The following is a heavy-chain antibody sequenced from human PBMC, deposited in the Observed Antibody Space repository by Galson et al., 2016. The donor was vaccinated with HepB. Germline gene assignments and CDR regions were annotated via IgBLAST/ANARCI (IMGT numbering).Heavy chain of an antibody. Sequence: SVKVSCKASGYSFTGYHIHWVRQAPGQGLEWMGWTNPNSGGTNYAQKFQGRVTMTKVTSISTAYMELRRLRFDDTAVYYCARDCGGKMGNWGQGTLVTVSS. D-gene: IGHD2-21*01. CDR3: ARDCGGKMGN. V-gene: IGHV1-2*02. CDR2: TNPNSGGT. CDR1: GYSFTGYH. J-gene: IGHJ4*02.